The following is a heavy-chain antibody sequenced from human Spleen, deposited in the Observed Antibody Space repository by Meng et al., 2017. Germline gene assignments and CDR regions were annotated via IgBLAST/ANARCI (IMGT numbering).Heavy chain of an antibody. Sequence: QVQLQESGPGLVKPSQTLSLTWTVSGGSISSGGYYWSWIRQHPGKGLEWIGYFYYSGSTYYNPSLKSLVTISLDTSKNQFSLKLSSVTAADTAVYYCARDLSGYGWFDPWGQGTLVTVSS. D-gene: IGHD5-18*01. V-gene: IGHV4-31*01. CDR1: GGSISSGGYY. CDR2: FYYSGST. J-gene: IGHJ5*02. CDR3: ARDLSGYGWFDP.